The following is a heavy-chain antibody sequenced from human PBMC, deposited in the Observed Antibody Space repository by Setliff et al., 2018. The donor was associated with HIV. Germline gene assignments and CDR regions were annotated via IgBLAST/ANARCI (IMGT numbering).Heavy chain of an antibody. CDR3: AKGGFGVPVAYATPLS. D-gene: IGHD6-19*01. V-gene: IGHV3-23*01. CDR2: IIGSGLTT. CDR1: GFTFYTHT. Sequence: HPGGSLRLSCAASGFTFYTHTMTWVRQAPGKGLEWVSGIIGSGLTTYYADSVKGRFTISRDNSKNTLYLQMNSLRGEDTAVYYCAKGGFGVPVAYATPLSWGQGTLVTVSS. J-gene: IGHJ5*02.